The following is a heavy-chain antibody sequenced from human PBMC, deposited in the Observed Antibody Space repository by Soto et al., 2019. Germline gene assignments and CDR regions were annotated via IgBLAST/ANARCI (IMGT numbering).Heavy chain of an antibody. Sequence: ASVKVSCKASGGTFSSYAISWVRQAPGQGLEWMGGIIPIFGTANYAQKLQGRVTITADESTSTAYMELSSLRSEDTAVYYCARDIVNPYYYYYYGMDVWGQGTTVTVSS. CDR3: ARDIVNPYYYYYYGMDV. CDR2: IIPIFGTA. V-gene: IGHV1-69*13. D-gene: IGHD2-21*01. J-gene: IGHJ6*02. CDR1: GGTFSSYA.